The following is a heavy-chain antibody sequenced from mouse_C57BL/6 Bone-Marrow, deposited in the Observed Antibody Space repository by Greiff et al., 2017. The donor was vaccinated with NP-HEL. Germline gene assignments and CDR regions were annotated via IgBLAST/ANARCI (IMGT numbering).Heavy chain of an antibody. D-gene: IGHD2-4*01. J-gene: IGHJ4*01. Sequence: VKLQQSGAGLAQPGASVKLSCQASGYTFTNYWMHWVHQSPGKGLEWIGYINPHSGYSTSNQKFKDKATLTADKSSSTANMQLSSQTYEDAAVYYCARSKSYYDYDVKAMDYWGQGTAVTVSS. CDR3: ARSKSYYDYDVKAMDY. V-gene: IGHV1-7*01. CDR1: GYTFTNYW. CDR2: INPHSGYS.